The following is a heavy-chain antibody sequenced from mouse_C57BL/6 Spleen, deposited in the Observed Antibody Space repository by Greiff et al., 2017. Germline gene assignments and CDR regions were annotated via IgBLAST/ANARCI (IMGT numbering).Heavy chain of an antibody. V-gene: IGHV1-61*01. D-gene: IGHD2-4*01. CDR2: IYPSDSET. Sequence: VQLQQPGAELVRPGSSVKLSCKASGYTFTSYWMDWVKQRPGQGLEWIGNIYPSDSETNYNQKFKDKATLTVDKSSSTAYMQHSSRTSEDSAVYYCASRCDYDWFAYWGQGTLVTVSA. J-gene: IGHJ3*01. CDR1: GYTFTSYW. CDR3: ASRCDYDWFAY.